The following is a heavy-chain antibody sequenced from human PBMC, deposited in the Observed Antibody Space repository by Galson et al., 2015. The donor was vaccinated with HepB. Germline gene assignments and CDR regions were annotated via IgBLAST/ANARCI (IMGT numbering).Heavy chain of an antibody. D-gene: IGHD3-10*01. CDR2: ISYDGSNE. V-gene: IGHV3-30-3*01. Sequence: SLRLSCAASGFTFSSYAMHWVRQAPGKGLEWVAVISYDGSNEYYADSVKGRFTISRDNSKNTLYLQMNSLRAEDTAVYYCARDRGRGNNMVRGVMGLADYWGQGTLVTVSS. CDR1: GFTFSSYA. CDR3: ARDRGRGNNMVRGVMGLADY. J-gene: IGHJ4*02.